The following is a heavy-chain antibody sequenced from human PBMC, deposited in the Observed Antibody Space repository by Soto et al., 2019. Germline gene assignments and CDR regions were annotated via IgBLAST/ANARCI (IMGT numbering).Heavy chain of an antibody. V-gene: IGHV4-34*01. J-gene: IGHJ4*02. CDR1: GGSFSGYY. D-gene: IGHD3-3*01. CDR3: ARASYDFWSGYRDYFDY. CDR2: INHSGST. Sequence: QVQLQQWGAGLLKPSETLSLTCAVYGGSFSGYYWSWIRQPPGKGLEWIGEINHSGSTNYNPSLKSRVPISVDTSKNQFSLKLSSVTAADTAVYYCARASYDFWSGYRDYFDYWGQGTLVTVSS.